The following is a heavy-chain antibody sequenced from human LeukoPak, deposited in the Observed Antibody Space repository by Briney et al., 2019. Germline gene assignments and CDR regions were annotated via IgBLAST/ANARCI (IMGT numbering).Heavy chain of an antibody. D-gene: IGHD3-22*01. Sequence: GGSLRLSCAASGFTFSSYWMHWVRQAPGKGLVWVSRINSDGSSTSYADSVKGRFTISRDNAKNTLYLQMNSLRAEDTAVYYCARVTTYYDSSGYYDAFDVWGQGTMVTASS. CDR3: ARVTTYYDSSGYYDAFDV. J-gene: IGHJ3*01. V-gene: IGHV3-74*01. CDR1: GFTFSSYW. CDR2: INSDGSST.